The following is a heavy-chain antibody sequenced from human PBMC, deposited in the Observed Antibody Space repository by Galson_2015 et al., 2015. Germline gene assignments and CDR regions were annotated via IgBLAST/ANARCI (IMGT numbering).Heavy chain of an antibody. D-gene: IGHD3-22*01. Sequence: SVKVSCKASGGTFSSYAISWVRQAPGQGLEWMGGIIPIFGTANYAQKFQGRVTITADESTSTAYMELSSLRSEDTAVYYCARGPYYYDSSGYPPHGGGYFQHWGQGTLVTVSS. V-gene: IGHV1-69*13. CDR1: GGTFSSYA. J-gene: IGHJ1*01. CDR2: IIPIFGTA. CDR3: ARGPYYYDSSGYPPHGGGYFQH.